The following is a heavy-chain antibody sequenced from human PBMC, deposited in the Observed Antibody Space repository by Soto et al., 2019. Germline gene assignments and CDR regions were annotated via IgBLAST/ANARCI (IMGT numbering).Heavy chain of an antibody. CDR1: GGSFRDYY. CDR3: ARKSYYYDSSSYTY. D-gene: IGHD3-22*01. Sequence: ASETLSLTCAVYGGSFRDYYWSWIRQHPGKGLEWIGEINHSGSTNYNPSLKSRVTISVDTSKNQLSLKLSSVTAADTAVYYCARKSYYYDSSSYTYWGQGTLVTVSS. CDR2: INHSGST. J-gene: IGHJ4*02. V-gene: IGHV4-34*01.